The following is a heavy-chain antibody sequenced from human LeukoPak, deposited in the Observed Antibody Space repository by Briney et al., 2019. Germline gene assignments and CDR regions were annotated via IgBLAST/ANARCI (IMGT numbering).Heavy chain of an antibody. V-gene: IGHV1-2*06. Sequence: ASVEVSCKASGYTFTGYYMHWVRQAPRQGLEWMGRINPNSGGTNYAQKFQGRVTMTRDTSISTAYMELSRLRSDDTAVYYCARLRFLVWFPFDYWGQGTLVTVSS. D-gene: IGHD3-3*01. CDR3: ARLRFLVWFPFDY. J-gene: IGHJ4*02. CDR2: INPNSGGT. CDR1: GYTFTGYY.